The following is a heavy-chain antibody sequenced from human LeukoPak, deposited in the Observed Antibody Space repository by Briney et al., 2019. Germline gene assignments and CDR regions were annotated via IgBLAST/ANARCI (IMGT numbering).Heavy chain of an antibody. D-gene: IGHD4-23*01. CDR1: GFTFSSYS. CDR2: ISSSSSCI. V-gene: IGHV3-21*01. Sequence: GGSLRLSCAASGFTFSSYSMNWVRQAPGKGLEWVSSISSSSSCIYYADSVKGRFTISRDNAKNSLYLQMNSLRAEDTAVYYCARDQTVVTGAVYHYYGMDVWGQGTTVTVSS. CDR3: ARDQTVVTGAVYHYYGMDV. J-gene: IGHJ6*02.